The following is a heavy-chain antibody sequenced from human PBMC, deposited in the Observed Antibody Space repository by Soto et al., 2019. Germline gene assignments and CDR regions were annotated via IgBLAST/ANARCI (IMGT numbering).Heavy chain of an antibody. D-gene: IGHD4-17*01. J-gene: IGHJ6*02. CDR2: IYPGDSDT. Sequence: GESLKISCKGSGYSFTSYWIGWVRQMPGKGLEWMGIIYPGDSDTRYSPSFQGQVTISADKSISTAYLQWSSLEASDTAMYYCARQNYGDSNYYGMDVWGQGTTVTVSS. V-gene: IGHV5-51*01. CDR3: ARQNYGDSNYYGMDV. CDR1: GYSFTSYW.